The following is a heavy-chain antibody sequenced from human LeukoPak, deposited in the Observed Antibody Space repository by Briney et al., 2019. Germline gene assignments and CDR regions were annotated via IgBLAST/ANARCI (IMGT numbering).Heavy chain of an antibody. D-gene: IGHD3-22*01. J-gene: IGHJ4*02. Sequence: RPGGSLRLSYAASGFTFEDYGMSWVRQAPGKGLEGVSGINWNGGSTGYADSVKGRFTISRDNAKNSLYLQMNSLRAEDTALYYCAREIRGYYYDSSGYYQLDYWGQGTLVTVSS. CDR1: GFTFEDYG. CDR2: INWNGGST. CDR3: AREIRGYYYDSSGYYQLDY. V-gene: IGHV3-20*03.